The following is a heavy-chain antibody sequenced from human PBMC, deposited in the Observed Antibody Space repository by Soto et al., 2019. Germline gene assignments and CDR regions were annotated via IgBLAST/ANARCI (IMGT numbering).Heavy chain of an antibody. Sequence: QVQLVQSGAEVKKPGSSVKFSCKASGGTFSSYAISWVRQAPGQGLEWMGGIIPISGTANYAQKFQGRVTITADESTSTAYMELSSLRSEDTAVYYCARSQGSSTSLEIYYYYYYGMDVWCQGTTVTVSS. CDR3: ARSQGSSTSLEIYYYYYYGMDV. D-gene: IGHD2-2*01. J-gene: IGHJ6*02. CDR1: GGTFSSYA. V-gene: IGHV1-69*01. CDR2: IIPISGTA.